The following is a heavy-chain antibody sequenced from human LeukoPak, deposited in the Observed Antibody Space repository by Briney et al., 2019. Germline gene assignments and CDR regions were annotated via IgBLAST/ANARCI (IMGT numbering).Heavy chain of an antibody. CDR1: GFTFSSYS. D-gene: IGHD3-10*01. V-gene: IGHV3-48*01. CDR3: ARDGGSGTQGGIDY. CDR2: ISSSSSTI. J-gene: IGHJ4*02. Sequence: GGSLRLSCAASGFTFSSYSMNWVRQAPGKGLEWVSYISSSSSTIYYADSVKGRFTISRDNAKNSLYLQMNSLRAEDMAVYYCARDGGSGTQGGIDYWGQGTLVTVSS.